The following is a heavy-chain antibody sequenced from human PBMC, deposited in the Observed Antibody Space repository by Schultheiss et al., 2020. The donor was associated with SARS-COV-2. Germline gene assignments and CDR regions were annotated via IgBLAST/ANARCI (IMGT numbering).Heavy chain of an antibody. J-gene: IGHJ3*02. CDR3: ARGRIGMATIKLTHDAFDI. CDR2: IIPILGIA. V-gene: IGHV1-69*02. CDR1: GGTFSSYT. D-gene: IGHD5-24*01. Sequence: GGSLRLSCKASGGTFSSYTISWVRQAPGQGLEWMGRIIPILGIANYAQKFQGRVTITADKSTSTAYMELSSLRSEDTAVYYCARGRIGMATIKLTHDAFDIWGQGTMVTGSS.